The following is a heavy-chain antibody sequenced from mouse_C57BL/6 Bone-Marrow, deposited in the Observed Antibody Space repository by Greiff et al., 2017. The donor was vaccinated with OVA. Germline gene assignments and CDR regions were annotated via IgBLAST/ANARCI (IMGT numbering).Heavy chain of an antibody. CDR2: ISDGGSYT. V-gene: IGHV5-4*01. D-gene: IGHD1-1*01. Sequence: EVQRVESGGGLVKPGGSLKLSCAASGFTFSSYAISWVRQTPEKRLEWVATISDGGSYTYYPDNVKGRFTISRDNAKNNLYLQMSHLKSEDTAMYYCARVYSSFAYWGQGTLVTVSA. J-gene: IGHJ3*01. CDR3: ARVYSSFAY. CDR1: GFTFSSYA.